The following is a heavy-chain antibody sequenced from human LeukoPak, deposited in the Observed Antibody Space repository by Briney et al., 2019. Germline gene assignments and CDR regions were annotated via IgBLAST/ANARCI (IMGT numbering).Heavy chain of an antibody. CDR1: GFTFSGYP. CDR2: IYHTGIT. V-gene: IGHV4-4*02. CDR3: ARTLGYCTSTSCYTGGPYSMDV. D-gene: IGHD2-2*02. J-gene: IGHJ6*03. Sequence: NPGKSLRLSCAASGFTFSGYPIHWVRQPPGKGLEWIGEIYHTGITNYNPSLKSRVTISVDKSKNQLPLKLSSVTAADTAVYYCARTLGYCTSTSCYTGGPYSMDVWGQGTTVTVSS.